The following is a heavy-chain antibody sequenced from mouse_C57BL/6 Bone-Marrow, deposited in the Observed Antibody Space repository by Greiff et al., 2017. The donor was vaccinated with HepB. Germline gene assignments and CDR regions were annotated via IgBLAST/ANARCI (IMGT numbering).Heavy chain of an antibody. V-gene: IGHV5-9-1*02. J-gene: IGHJ2*01. CDR2: ISSGGDYI. Sequence: EVHLVESGEGLVKPGGSLKLSCAASGFTFSSYAMSWVRQTPEKRLEWVAYISSGGDYIYYADTLKGRFTISRDNARNTLYLQMSSLKSEDTAMYYCTRGGITFDYWGQGTTLPVSA. CDR3: TRGGITFDY. D-gene: IGHD1-1*01. CDR1: GFTFSSYA.